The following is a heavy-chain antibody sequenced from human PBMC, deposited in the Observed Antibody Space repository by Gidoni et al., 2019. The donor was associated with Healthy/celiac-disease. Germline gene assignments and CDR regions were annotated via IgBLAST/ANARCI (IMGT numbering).Heavy chain of an antibody. Sequence: EVQLVESGGGLVQPGGSLRLSCAASGFTFSSYSMNWVRQAPGKGLEWVSYIRSSSSTIYYADSVKGRFTISRDNAKNSLYLQMNSLRAGDTAVYYCARESGTMVRGVIIPFNWFDPWGQGTLVTVSS. CDR1: GFTFSSYS. CDR3: ARESGTMVRGVIIPFNWFDP. V-gene: IGHV3-48*01. D-gene: IGHD3-10*01. J-gene: IGHJ5*02. CDR2: IRSSSSTI.